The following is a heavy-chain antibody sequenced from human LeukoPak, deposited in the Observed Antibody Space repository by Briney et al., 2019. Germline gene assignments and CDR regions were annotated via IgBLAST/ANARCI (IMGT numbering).Heavy chain of an antibody. J-gene: IGHJ3*02. CDR2: IYTNGST. Sequence: SETLSLICSVSGGSISSYFWSWIRQPAGKGLEWIGRIYTNGSTNYNPSLKSRVTMSVDTSRNQFSLRLNSVTAADTAVYYCARGGSLSNAFDIWGQGTMVTVSS. V-gene: IGHV4-4*07. CDR1: GGSISSYF. D-gene: IGHD6-13*01. CDR3: ARGGSLSNAFDI.